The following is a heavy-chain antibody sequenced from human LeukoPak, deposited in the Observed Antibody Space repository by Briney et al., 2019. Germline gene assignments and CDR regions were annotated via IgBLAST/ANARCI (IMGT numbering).Heavy chain of an antibody. V-gene: IGHV1-69*13. Sequence: SVKVSCKASGGTFSSYAISWVRQAPGQGLEWMGGIIPIFGTANYAQKFQGRVTITADESTSTAYMELSSLRSEDTAAYYCARDLTDHYYGRDYYYYMDVWGKGTTVTISS. D-gene: IGHD3-10*01. CDR3: ARDLTDHYYGRDYYYYMDV. CDR1: GGTFSSYA. CDR2: IIPIFGTA. J-gene: IGHJ6*03.